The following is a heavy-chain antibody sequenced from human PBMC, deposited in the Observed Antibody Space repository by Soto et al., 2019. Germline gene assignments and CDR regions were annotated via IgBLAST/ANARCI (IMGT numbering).Heavy chain of an antibody. D-gene: IGHD3-10*01. J-gene: IGHJ6*02. CDR3: ARHSSGSWSPFNYYGMDV. V-gene: IGHV5-10-1*01. Sequence: GASLKISCKGSGYSFTSYWISWVRQMPGKGLEWMGRIDPSDSYTNYSPSFQGHVTISADKSISTAYLQWSSLKASDTAMYYCARHSSGSWSPFNYYGMDVWGQGTTVTVSS. CDR1: GYSFTSYW. CDR2: IDPSDSYT.